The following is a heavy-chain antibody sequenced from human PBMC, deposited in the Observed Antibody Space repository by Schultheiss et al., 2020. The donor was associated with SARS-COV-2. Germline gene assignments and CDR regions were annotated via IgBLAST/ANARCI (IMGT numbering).Heavy chain of an antibody. V-gene: IGHV4-34*01. CDR3: ARGRTVFDY. J-gene: IGHJ4*02. CDR1: GGSFSGYY. CDR2: INHSGST. Sequence: ETLSLTCAVYGGSFSGYYWSWIRQPPGKGLEWIGEINHSGSTNYNPSLKSRVTISVDTSKNQFSLELSSVTAADTAVYYCARGRTVFDYWGQGTLVTVSS. D-gene: IGHD4-17*01.